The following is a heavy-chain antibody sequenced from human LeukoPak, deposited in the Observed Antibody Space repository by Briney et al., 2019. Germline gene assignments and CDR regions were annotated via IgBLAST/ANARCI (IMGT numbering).Heavy chain of an antibody. V-gene: IGHV4-39*01. J-gene: IGHJ1*01. CDR1: GDSVSRSDSY. CDR3: ARRRYYDGSGYLE. D-gene: IGHD3-22*01. Sequence: PSETVSLTCSVSGDSVSRSDSYWDWIRQPPGKGLEWIGTIYYSGRTYYSPSLKSRVTMSVDPSNNQFSLTLRPVTAAVTAVYYCARRRYYDGSGYLEWGQGTLLSVSS. CDR2: IYYSGRT.